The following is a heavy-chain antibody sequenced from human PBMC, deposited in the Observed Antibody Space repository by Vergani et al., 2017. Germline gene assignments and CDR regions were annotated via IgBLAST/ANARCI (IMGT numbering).Heavy chain of an antibody. CDR3: VITSGAAAGPNWFDP. D-gene: IGHD6-13*01. V-gene: IGHV1-24*01. J-gene: IGHJ5*02. Sequence: QVQLVQSGAEVKKPGASVKVSCKVSGYPLTELSMHWVRQAPGKGLAWMGGFDPEDGETIYAQKFQGRVTMTEDTSTDTAYMELSSLRSEDTAVYYCVITSGAAAGPNWFDPWGQGTLVTVSS. CDR1: GYPLTELS. CDR2: FDPEDGET.